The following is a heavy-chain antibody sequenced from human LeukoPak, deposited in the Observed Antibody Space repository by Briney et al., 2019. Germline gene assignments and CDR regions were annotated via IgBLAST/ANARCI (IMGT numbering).Heavy chain of an antibody. J-gene: IGHJ4*02. D-gene: IGHD2-2*01. Sequence: GGSLRLSCAASGFTFDDFAMSWVRQAPGKGLEWVSTISRGAISTYYADSVKGRFTISRDNSKNTLYVQMNSLRAEDTAVYYCAKRGEGTYHFDYWGQGTLVTVSS. V-gene: IGHV3-23*01. CDR1: GFTFDDFA. CDR3: AKRGEGTYHFDY. CDR2: ISRGAIST.